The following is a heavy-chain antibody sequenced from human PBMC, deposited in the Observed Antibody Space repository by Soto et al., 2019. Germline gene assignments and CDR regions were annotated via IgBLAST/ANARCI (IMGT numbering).Heavy chain of an antibody. CDR3: ARMETFGSLNWFDA. Sequence: GSVEVSCKASGYSFTNNDVSWVRQATGQGLEWMGWMNPGSGDTGYAQKFQGRVTMTRDISIATAYMELSSLRSDDTAIYYCARMETFGSLNWFDAWGKGTPGPV. D-gene: IGHD3-16*01. V-gene: IGHV1-8*01. CDR2: MNPGSGDT. CDR1: GYSFTNND. J-gene: IGHJ5*02.